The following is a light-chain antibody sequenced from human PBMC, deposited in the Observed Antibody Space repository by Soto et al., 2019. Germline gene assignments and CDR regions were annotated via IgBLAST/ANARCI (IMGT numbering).Light chain of an antibody. Sequence: DIQMTQSPSSLSASVGDEITITCRASQRIIGSLNWYQFKPEQAPRLLVYGASTLQGGVPPRFRGSGSGTEFTLTISNLEPEDFATYYCQQSTTTPQTFGQGTKV. CDR1: QRIIGS. CDR3: QQSTTTPQT. V-gene: IGKV1-39*01. J-gene: IGKJ1*01. CDR2: GAS.